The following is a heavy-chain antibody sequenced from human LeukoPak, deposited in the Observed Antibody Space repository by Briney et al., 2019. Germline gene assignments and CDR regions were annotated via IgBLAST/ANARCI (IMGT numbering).Heavy chain of an antibody. D-gene: IGHD2-2*02. CDR1: GGSISSGGYY. J-gene: IGHJ4*02. CDR3: ARGRPAAINYFDY. CDR2: TYYSGST. V-gene: IGHV4-30-4*01. Sequence: SQTLSLTCTVSGGSISSGGYYWSWIRQPPGKGLEWIGYTYYSGSTYYNPSLKSRVTISVDTSKNQFSLKLSSVTAADTAVYCCARGRPAAINYFDYWGQGTLVTVSS.